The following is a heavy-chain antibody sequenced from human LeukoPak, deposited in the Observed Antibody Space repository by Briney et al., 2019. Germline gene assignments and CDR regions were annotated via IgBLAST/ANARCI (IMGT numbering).Heavy chain of an antibody. J-gene: IGHJ4*02. CDR3: ATGRDTAMVRLDY. CDR2: IRYDGTNK. CDR1: GFTFSSYG. V-gene: IGHV3-30*02. D-gene: IGHD5-18*01. Sequence: PGRSLRLFCAASGFTFSSYGMHWVRQAPGKGLEWVAFIRYDGTNKYYAHCVKGRFTISRDNSKNTMYLQMNSLRAEDTAVYFWATGRDTAMVRLDYWGQGTLVTVSS.